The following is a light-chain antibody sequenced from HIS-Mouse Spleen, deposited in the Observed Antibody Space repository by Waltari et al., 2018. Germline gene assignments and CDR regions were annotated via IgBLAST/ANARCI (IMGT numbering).Light chain of an antibody. V-gene: IGLV2-14*01. CDR2: GVS. J-gene: IGLJ1*01. Sequence: QSALTQPASVSGSPGQSITIPCTGTSRDVGGYNYVSWYQQHPGKAPKLMIYGVSNRPSGVSNRFSGSKSGNTASLTISGLQAEDEADYYCSSYTSSSTPYVFGTGTKVTVL. CDR3: SSYTSSSTPYV. CDR1: SRDVGGYNY.